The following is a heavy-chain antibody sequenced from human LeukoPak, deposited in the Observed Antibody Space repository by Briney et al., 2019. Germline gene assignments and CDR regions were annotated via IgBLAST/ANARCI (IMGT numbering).Heavy chain of an antibody. V-gene: IGHV4-4*07. D-gene: IGHD1-1*01. CDR2: IYTSGST. CDR3: ARDINWNDRDTNWFDP. J-gene: IGHJ5*02. CDR1: SGSISSYY. Sequence: SETLSLTCTVSSGSISSYYWSWIRQPAGKGLEWIGRIYTSGSTNYNPSLKSRVTMSVDTSKNQFSLKLSSVTAADTAVYYCARDINWNDRDTNWFDPWGQGTLVTVSS.